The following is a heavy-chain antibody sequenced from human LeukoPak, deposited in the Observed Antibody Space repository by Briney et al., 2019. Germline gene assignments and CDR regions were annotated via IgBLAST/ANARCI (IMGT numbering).Heavy chain of an antibody. CDR2: SIPIFGTA. D-gene: IGHD6-6*01. Sequence: SVKVSCKASGGTFSSYAISWVRQPPGQGHEWMGRSIPIFGTANYAQKCQGRVTITTDESTSTAYMELSSLRSEDTAVYYCAREQYGSSWFYYCYMDVWGKGTTVTVSS. V-gene: IGHV1-69*05. CDR1: GGTFSSYA. CDR3: AREQYGSSWFYYCYMDV. J-gene: IGHJ6*03.